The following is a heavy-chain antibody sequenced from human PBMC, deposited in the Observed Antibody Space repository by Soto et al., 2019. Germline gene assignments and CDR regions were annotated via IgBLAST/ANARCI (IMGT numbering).Heavy chain of an antibody. CDR3: TRAYGAETFDF. CDR1: GYTFTGHY. J-gene: IGHJ5*01. Sequence: ASVKVSCKASGYTFTGHYIHWVRQAPEQGPEWMGEIGPESGATRYAQKFQGRVTMTRDMSITTAYMELSSLRSDDTATYYCTRAYGAETFDFWGQGTRVTVSS. V-gene: IGHV1-2*02. D-gene: IGHD3-10*01. CDR2: IGPESGAT.